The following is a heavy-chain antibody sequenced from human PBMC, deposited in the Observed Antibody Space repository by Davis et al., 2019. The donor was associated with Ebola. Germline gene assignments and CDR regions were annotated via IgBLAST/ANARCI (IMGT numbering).Heavy chain of an antibody. V-gene: IGHV4-39*07. D-gene: IGHD6-19*01. CDR1: GGSISSSSYY. CDR3: AREGYSSAWPSFFDY. CDR2: IYYTGST. Sequence: GSLRLSCTVSGGSISSSSYYWGWIRQPPGKGLEWIGSIYYTGSTYYNPSLRSRVTISVDTSKKQFSLKLSSVTAADTAVYYCAREGYSSAWPSFFDYWGQGTLVTVSS. J-gene: IGHJ4*02.